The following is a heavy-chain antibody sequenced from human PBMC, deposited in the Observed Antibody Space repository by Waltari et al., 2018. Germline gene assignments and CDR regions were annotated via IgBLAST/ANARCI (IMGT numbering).Heavy chain of an antibody. CDR1: GGTFSSYT. J-gene: IGHJ3*02. CDR3: ARGSLLVRGEEGSDAFDI. CDR2: MNPNSGNT. D-gene: IGHD3-10*01. V-gene: IGHV1-8*02. Sequence: QVQLVQSGAEVKKPGSSVKVSCKASGGTFSSYTISWVRQAPGQGLEWMGWMNPNSGNTGYAQKFQGRVTMTRNTSISTAYMELSSLRSEDTAVYYCARGSLLVRGEEGSDAFDIWGQGTMVTVSS.